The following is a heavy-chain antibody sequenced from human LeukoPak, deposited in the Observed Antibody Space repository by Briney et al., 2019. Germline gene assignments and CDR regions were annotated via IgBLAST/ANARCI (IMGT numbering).Heavy chain of an antibody. D-gene: IGHD7-27*01. CDR3: ARDATGENAFDI. Sequence: GYIYDNGRTNYNPALKSRVTISVDTSRNQFSLKLTSVTAADTAVYYCARDATGENAFDIWGQGTMVTVSS. V-gene: IGHV4-59*01. CDR2: IYDNGRT. J-gene: IGHJ3*02.